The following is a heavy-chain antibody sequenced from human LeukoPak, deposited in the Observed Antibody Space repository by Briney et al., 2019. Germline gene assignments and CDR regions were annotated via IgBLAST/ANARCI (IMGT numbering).Heavy chain of an antibody. CDR1: GDSVSSNSAA. D-gene: IGHD5-18*01. Sequence: SQTLSLTCAISGDSVSSNSAAWNWIRQSPSRGLEWLGRTYYRSKWYNDYAVSVKSRITINPDTSKNQFSLKLSSVTAADTAVYYCARGGYIYGSRGNWFDPWGQGTLVTVSS. CDR3: ARGGYIYGSRGNWFDP. V-gene: IGHV6-1*01. J-gene: IGHJ5*02. CDR2: TYYRSKWYN.